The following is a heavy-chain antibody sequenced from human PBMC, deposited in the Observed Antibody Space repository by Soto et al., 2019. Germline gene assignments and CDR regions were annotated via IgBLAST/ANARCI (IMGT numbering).Heavy chain of an antibody. CDR1: GFTFSSYS. Sequence: EVQLVESGGGLVKPGGSLRLSCAASGFTFSSYSMNWVRQAPGKGLEWVSSISSSSSYIYYADSVKGRLTISRDNAKNSLYLQMNSLRAEDTAVYYCARASSFEKYWELLAIWAFDIWGQGTMVTVSS. J-gene: IGHJ3*02. V-gene: IGHV3-21*01. CDR3: ARASSFEKYWELLAIWAFDI. CDR2: ISSSSSYI. D-gene: IGHD1-26*01.